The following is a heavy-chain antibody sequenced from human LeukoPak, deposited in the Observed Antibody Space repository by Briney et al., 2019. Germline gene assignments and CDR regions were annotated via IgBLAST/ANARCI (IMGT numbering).Heavy chain of an antibody. D-gene: IGHD6-13*01. V-gene: IGHV3-7*03. CDR1: EFTFSNYW. Sequence: GGSLRLSCEASEFTFSNYWMSWVRQAPGKGLEWVANVKQDGSEKYYVDSVKGRFTISRDNAKNSLYLQMNSLRAEDTALYYCAKDTRSTAQRDIAASYFDYWGQGTLITVSS. CDR3: AKDTRSTAQRDIAASYFDY. CDR2: VKQDGSEK. J-gene: IGHJ4*02.